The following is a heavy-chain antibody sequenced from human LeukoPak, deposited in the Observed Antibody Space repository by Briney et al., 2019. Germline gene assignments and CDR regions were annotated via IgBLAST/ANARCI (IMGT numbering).Heavy chain of an antibody. V-gene: IGHV1-18*01. CDR2: ISACNGNT. D-gene: IGHD6-13*01. J-gene: IGHJ6*03. Sequence: VASVKVSCKASGYTFTSYGISWVRQAPGQGLEWMGWISACNGNTNYAQKLQGRVTMTTDTSTSTAYMELRSLRSDDTAVYYCARRGYSSSWYWGTAAGYYYMDVWGKGTTVTVSS. CDR1: GYTFTSYG. CDR3: ARRGYSSSWYWGTAAGYYYMDV.